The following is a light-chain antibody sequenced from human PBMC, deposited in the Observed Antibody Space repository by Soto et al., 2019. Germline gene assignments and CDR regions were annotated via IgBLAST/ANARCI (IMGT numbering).Light chain of an antibody. Sequence: QSVLTQPRSVSAAPGQEVIISYSRSSSNIGGNSVSWYQQLPGTAPKLLIYDDNKRPSGIPDRFSGSKSGTSATLGITGFQTGDEADYYCGSWDSSLSAYVFGTGTKVTVL. V-gene: IGLV1-51*01. J-gene: IGLJ1*01. CDR3: GSWDSSLSAYV. CDR2: DDN. CDR1: SSNIGGNS.